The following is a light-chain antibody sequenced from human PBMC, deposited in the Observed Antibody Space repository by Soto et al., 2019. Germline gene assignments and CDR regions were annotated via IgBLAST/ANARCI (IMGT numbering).Light chain of an antibody. CDR2: SNN. V-gene: IGLV1-44*01. Sequence: QSVLTQPPSASGTPGQRVTISCSGSSSNIGSNTVNWYQQLPGTAPKLLIYSNNQRPSGVPDRFSGSKSGTSASLAISGLQSEDEADYYCAAWDDSLSGYVFGPGTKVT. CDR1: SSNIGSNT. J-gene: IGLJ1*01. CDR3: AAWDDSLSGYV.